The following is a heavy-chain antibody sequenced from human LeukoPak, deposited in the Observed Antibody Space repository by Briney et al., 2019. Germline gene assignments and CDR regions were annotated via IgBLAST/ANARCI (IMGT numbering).Heavy chain of an antibody. CDR3: ARDSSSWYYFDY. D-gene: IGHD6-13*01. J-gene: IGHJ4*02. Sequence: GESLKISCKGSGYSFSMYWTGWVRQVPGKGLEWMGIIYPGDSQTAYSPSFQGQVTISADKSINTAYLQWRSLEASDTAMYYCARDSSSWYYFDYWGQGTLVTVSS. CDR2: IYPGDSQT. CDR1: GYSFSMYW. V-gene: IGHV5-51*01.